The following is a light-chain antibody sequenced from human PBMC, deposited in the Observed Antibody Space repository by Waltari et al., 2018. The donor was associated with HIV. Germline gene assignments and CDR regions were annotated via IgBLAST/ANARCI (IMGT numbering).Light chain of an antibody. Sequence: YELTQPPSVSVSPGQTAAITCSGDALPTQYSFWYHQRPGHAHVMALFNDTQRASGIPERFSGSSSGTTVTLTISGVQTEDEADYYCQSVDAGGTQVVFGGGTKLSVL. V-gene: IGLV3-25*03. CDR1: ALPTQY. J-gene: IGLJ2*01. CDR3: QSVDAGGTQVV. CDR2: NDT.